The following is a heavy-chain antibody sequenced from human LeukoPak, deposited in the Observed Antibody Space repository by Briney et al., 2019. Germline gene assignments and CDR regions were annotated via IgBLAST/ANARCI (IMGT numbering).Heavy chain of an antibody. J-gene: IGHJ4*02. D-gene: IGHD6-19*01. CDR3: ARPHSSGWYEAY. CDR2: IDPSDSYT. Sequence: GASLRISCKGSGYSFTSYWISWVRPMPGKGLGWMGRIDPSDSYTNYSPSFQGHVTISADESISTAYRQWSSLKASDTAMYYCARPHSSGWYEAYWGQGTLVTVSS. CDR1: GYSFTSYW. V-gene: IGHV5-10-1*01.